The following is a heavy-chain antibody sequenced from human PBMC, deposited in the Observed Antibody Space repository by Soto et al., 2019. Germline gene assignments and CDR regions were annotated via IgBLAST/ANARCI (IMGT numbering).Heavy chain of an antibody. Sequence: ASVKVSCKASGYTFTSYDINWVRQATGQGLEWMGWMNPNSGNTGYAQKFQGRVTMTRNTSISTAYMELSSLRSEDTAVYYCARIRRNGDNWFDTWGQATLVTVSS. D-gene: IGHD2-8*01. J-gene: IGHJ5*02. CDR2: MNPNSGNT. CDR1: GYTFTSYD. V-gene: IGHV1-8*01. CDR3: ARIRRNGDNWFDT.